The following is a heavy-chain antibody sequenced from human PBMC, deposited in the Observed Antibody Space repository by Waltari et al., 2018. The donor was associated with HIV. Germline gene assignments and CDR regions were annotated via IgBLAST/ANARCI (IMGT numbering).Heavy chain of an antibody. CDR3: ARGLFSTMVRGVISYFDY. Sequence: QVQLVQSGAEVKKPGSSVKVSCKASGGTFSSYAISWVRQAPGQGLEWMGGSIPIIGTTNYAQKCQGRVTITADESTSTAYMELSSLRSEDTAVYYCARGLFSTMVRGVISYFDYWGQGTLVTVSS. CDR1: GGTFSSYA. CDR2: SIPIIGTT. D-gene: IGHD3-10*01. V-gene: IGHV1-69*01. J-gene: IGHJ4*02.